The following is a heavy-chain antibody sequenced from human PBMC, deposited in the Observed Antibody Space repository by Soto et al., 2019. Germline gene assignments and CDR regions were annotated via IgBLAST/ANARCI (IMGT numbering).Heavy chain of an antibody. J-gene: IGHJ5*02. CDR2: ISGSGGST. V-gene: IGHV3-23*01. CDR3: AKDTSADYGDYGWFDP. D-gene: IGHD4-17*01. Sequence: GGSLRLSCAASGFTFSSYAMSWVRQAPGKGLEWVSAISGSGGSTYYADSVKGRFTMSRDNSKNTLYLQMNSLRAEDTAVYYCAKDTSADYGDYGWFDPWGQGTLVTVSS. CDR1: GFTFSSYA.